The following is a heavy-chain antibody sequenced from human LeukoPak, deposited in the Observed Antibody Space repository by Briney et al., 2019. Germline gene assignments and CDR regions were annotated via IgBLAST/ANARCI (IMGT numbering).Heavy chain of an antibody. CDR1: GFTFSSYE. CDR2: ISSTGSTI. J-gene: IGHJ4*02. CDR3: AKDLVAVAGTFDY. D-gene: IGHD6-19*01. Sequence: GGSLRLSCAASGFTFSSYELNWVRQAPGKGLEWVSYISSTGSTIYYADSVKGRFTISRDNAKTSLYLQMNSLRAEDTAIYYCAKDLVAVAGTFDYWGQGTLVTVSS. V-gene: IGHV3-48*03.